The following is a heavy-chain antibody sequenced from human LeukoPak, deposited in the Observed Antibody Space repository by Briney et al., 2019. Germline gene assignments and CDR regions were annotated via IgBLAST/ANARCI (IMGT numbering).Heavy chain of an antibody. CDR2: IYYSGST. CDR3: ARSKVGATFDY. Sequence: SETLSLTCTVSGGSISSYYWSWIRQPPGKGLEWIGYIYYSGSTNYNPSLQSRVTISVDTSKNQFSPKLSSVTAADTAVYYCARSKVGATFDYWGQGTLVTVSS. V-gene: IGHV4-59*08. J-gene: IGHJ4*02. CDR1: GGSISSYY. D-gene: IGHD1-26*01.